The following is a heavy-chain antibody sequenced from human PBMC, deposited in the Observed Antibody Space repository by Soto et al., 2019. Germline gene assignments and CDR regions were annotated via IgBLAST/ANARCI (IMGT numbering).Heavy chain of an antibody. Sequence: EVQLLESGGGLVQPGGSLRLSCAASGFTFNTYAMTWVRQAPGKGLEWVSGISDSGITTYYADSVKGRFTISRDNSKNTLYPQMNSLRAEDTAIYYCAKRGGDYWGQGTLVTVSS. CDR2: ISDSGITT. CDR3: AKRGGDY. J-gene: IGHJ4*02. V-gene: IGHV3-23*01. D-gene: IGHD3-10*01. CDR1: GFTFNTYA.